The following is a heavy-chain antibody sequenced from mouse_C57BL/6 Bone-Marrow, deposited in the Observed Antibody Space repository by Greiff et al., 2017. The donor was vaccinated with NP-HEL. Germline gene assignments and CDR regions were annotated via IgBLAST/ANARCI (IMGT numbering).Heavy chain of an antibody. CDR2: IHPNSGST. CDR1: GYTFTSYW. D-gene: IGHD1-2*01. Sequence: QVQLQQSGAELVKPGASVKLSCKASGYTFTSYWMHWVKQRPGQGLEWIGMIHPNSGSTNYNEKFKSKATLTVDTSSSTAYMQLSSLTSEDSAVYYCARYGYFFDYWGQGTTLTVSS. CDR3: ARYGYFFDY. V-gene: IGHV1-64*01. J-gene: IGHJ2*01.